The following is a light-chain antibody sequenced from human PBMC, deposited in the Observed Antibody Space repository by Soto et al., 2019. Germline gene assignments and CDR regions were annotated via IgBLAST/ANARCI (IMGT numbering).Light chain of an antibody. V-gene: IGKV1-39*01. J-gene: IGKJ4*01. CDR3: KQSYSSLALT. CDR2: GAS. Sequence: DIQMTQSPSSLSASVGDRVTVTCRASQSIATFLNWYQHKPGKAPKLLISGASNLQSGVPSRFSGSGSGTDFTLTINSLHPEDFATYYCKQSYSSLALTFGGGTKLEIK. CDR1: QSIATF.